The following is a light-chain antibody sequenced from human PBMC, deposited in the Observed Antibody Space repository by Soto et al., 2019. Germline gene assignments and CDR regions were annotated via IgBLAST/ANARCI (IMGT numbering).Light chain of an antibody. CDR3: QQNYSTPGT. V-gene: IGKV3-15*01. Sequence: EILMTQSPSTLSASPGDRVTLTGRASQSISSCLAWYQQKPGRAPSLLIYGASAWATGVPSRFSGSGSGTDFTLTISSLQSEDFATYYCQQNYSTPGTFGHGTKVDIK. J-gene: IGKJ1*01. CDR2: GAS. CDR1: QSISSC.